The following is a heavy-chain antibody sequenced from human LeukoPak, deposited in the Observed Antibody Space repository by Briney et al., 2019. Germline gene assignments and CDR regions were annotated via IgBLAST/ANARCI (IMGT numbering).Heavy chain of an antibody. CDR1: GGSISSSSYY. V-gene: IGHV4-39*01. Sequence: SETLSLTCTVSGGSISSSSYYWGWIRQPPGKGLEWIGSAYYSGSTYCNPSLKSRVTISVDTSKNQFSLKLSSVTAADTAMYYCARQRPGHCDYWGQGTLVSVSS. CDR3: ARQRPGHCDY. D-gene: IGHD6-6*01. J-gene: IGHJ4*02. CDR2: AYYSGST.